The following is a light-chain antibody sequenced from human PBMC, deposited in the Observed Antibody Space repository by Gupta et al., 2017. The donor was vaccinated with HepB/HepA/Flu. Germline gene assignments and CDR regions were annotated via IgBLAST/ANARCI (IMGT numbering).Light chain of an antibody. V-gene: IGLV1-40*01. Sequence: QSVLTQPPSVSGAPGQRVTISCPGSSSIIGAGYDLHWYQQLPGTAPKLLIYDNSNRPSGVPDRFSGSKSGTSASLAITGLQAEDEADYYCQSYDSSLSGVVFGGGTKLTVL. CDR1: SSIIGAGYD. CDR3: QSYDSSLSGVV. CDR2: DNS. J-gene: IGLJ2*01.